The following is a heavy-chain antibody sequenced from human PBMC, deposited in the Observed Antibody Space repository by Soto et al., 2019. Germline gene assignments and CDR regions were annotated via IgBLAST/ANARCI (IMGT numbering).Heavy chain of an antibody. D-gene: IGHD3-22*01. V-gene: IGHV4-34*01. CDR2: INHSGST. J-gene: IGHJ4*02. CDR3: ARGITMIEPLQGGAPDKSYFDS. Sequence: SETLSLTCAVYGGSFSGYYWSWIRQPPGKRLEWIGEINHSGSTNQNPSLKTRVTISVDTSKNQFSLKLRSVTAADTAVYYCARGITMIEPLQGGAPDKSYFDSWGQGTLVTVSS. CDR1: GGSFSGYY.